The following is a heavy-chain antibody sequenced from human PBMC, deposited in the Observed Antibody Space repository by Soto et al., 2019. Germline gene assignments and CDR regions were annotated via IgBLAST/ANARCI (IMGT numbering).Heavy chain of an antibody. D-gene: IGHD3-22*01. V-gene: IGHV3-23*01. Sequence: PGGSLRLSCAASGFTFSSYAMSWVRQAPGKGLEWVSAISGSGGSTYYADSVKGRFTISRDNSKNTLYLQMNSLRAEDTAVYYCARASSYYYDSSGYYLDYWGQGTLVTVSS. CDR1: GFTFSSYA. CDR3: ARASSYYYDSSGYYLDY. CDR2: ISGSGGST. J-gene: IGHJ4*02.